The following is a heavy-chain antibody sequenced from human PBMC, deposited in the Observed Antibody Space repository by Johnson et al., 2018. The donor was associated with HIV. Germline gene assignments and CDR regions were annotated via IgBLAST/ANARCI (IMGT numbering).Heavy chain of an antibody. CDR3: AGGRITMIVVDLRGGGFDI. V-gene: IGHV3-20*04. Sequence: VQLVESGGGLVQPGGSLRLSCAASGFTVRSYGMTWVRQAPGKGLEWVAGIYWNGGRHCYVDSVKGRFTISSDNAKNSLYMAMNSLLVEDTAGYYCAGGRITMIVVDLRGGGFDIWGQGTMVTVSS. CDR2: IYWNGGRH. J-gene: IGHJ3*02. D-gene: IGHD3-22*01. CDR1: GFTVRSYG.